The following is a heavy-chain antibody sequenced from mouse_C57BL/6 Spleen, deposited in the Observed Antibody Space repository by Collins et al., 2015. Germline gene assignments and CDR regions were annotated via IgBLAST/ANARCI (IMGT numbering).Heavy chain of an antibody. J-gene: IGHJ2*01. CDR1: GYTFTSYY. CDR2: INPSNGGT. Sequence: QVQLQQSGAELVKPGASVKLSCKASGYTFTSYYMYWVKQRPGQGLEWIGEINPSNGGTNFNEKFKSKATLTVDRSSSTAYMQLSSLTSEDSAVYYCTRYGYYGIDYWGQGTTLTVSS. V-gene: IGHV1S81*02. CDR3: TRYGYYGIDY. D-gene: IGHD2-3*01.